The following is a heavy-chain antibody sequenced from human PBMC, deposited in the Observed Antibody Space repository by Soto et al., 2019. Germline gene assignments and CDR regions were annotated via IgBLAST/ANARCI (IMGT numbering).Heavy chain of an antibody. CDR3: ARDLQYYYDSSGYRNPKSYYGMDV. Sequence: ASVKVSCKASGYTFTSYGISWVRQAPGQGLEWMGWISAYNGNTNYAQKLQGRVTMTTDTSTSTAYMELRSLRSDDTAVYYCARDLQYYYDSSGYRNPKSYYGMDVWGQGTTVNVSS. J-gene: IGHJ6*01. CDR1: GYTFTSYG. V-gene: IGHV1-18*01. D-gene: IGHD3-22*01. CDR2: ISAYNGNT.